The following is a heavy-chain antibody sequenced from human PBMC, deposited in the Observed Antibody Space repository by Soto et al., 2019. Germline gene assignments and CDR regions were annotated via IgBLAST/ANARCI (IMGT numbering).Heavy chain of an antibody. D-gene: IGHD1-26*01. J-gene: IGHJ6*02. V-gene: IGHV4-34*01. Sequence: SETLSLTCTVSGGSISSYYWSWIRQPPGKGLEWIGEINHSGSTNYNPSLKSRVTISVDTSKNQFSLKLSSVTAADTAVYYCAREWIVGVLGYYGIDVWGQGTTVTVYS. CDR3: AREWIVGVLGYYGIDV. CDR2: INHSGST. CDR1: GGSISSYY.